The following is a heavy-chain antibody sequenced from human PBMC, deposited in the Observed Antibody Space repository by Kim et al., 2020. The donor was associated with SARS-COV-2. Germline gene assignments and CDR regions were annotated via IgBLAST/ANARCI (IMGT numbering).Heavy chain of an antibody. CDR3: ARETITIFGVAQNNLDY. V-gene: IGHV1-18*01. J-gene: IGHJ4*02. CDR1: GYTFTSYG. Sequence: ASVKVSCKASGYTFTSYGISWVRQAPGQGLEWMGWISAYNGNTNYAQKLQGRVTMTTDTSTSTAHMELRSLRSDDTAMYYCARETITIFGVAQNNLDYWGQRTLITVSS. CDR2: ISAYNGNT. D-gene: IGHD3-3*01.